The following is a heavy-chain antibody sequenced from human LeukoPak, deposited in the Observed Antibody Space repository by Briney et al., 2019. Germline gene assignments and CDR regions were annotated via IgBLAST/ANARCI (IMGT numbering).Heavy chain of an antibody. J-gene: IGHJ3*02. D-gene: IGHD3-9*01. CDR2: IYPGDSKI. Sequence: GESLKISCKGSGYSFTSYWIGWVRQMPGKGLEWMGIIYPGDSKIRYSPSLEGQVTISADESISTAYLQWGSLKASDTAMYYCARSLPQDGDIPTPYWPPDAFDIWGQGTMVTVSS. CDR3: ARSLPQDGDIPTPYWPPDAFDI. CDR1: GYSFTSYW. V-gene: IGHV5-51*01.